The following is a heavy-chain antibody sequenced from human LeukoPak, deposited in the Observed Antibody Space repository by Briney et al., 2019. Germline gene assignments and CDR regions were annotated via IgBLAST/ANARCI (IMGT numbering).Heavy chain of an antibody. CDR1: GYSISSGYY. CDR3: ARDSVTLNMVRGVMEANWFDP. CDR2: IYHSGST. D-gene: IGHD3-10*01. V-gene: IGHV4-38-2*02. Sequence: SETLSLTCTVSGYSISSGYYWGWIRQPPGTGLEWIGSIYHSGSTYYNPSLQSRVTISVDTSKNQFSLKLSSVTAADTAVYYCARDSVTLNMVRGVMEANWFDPWGQGTLVTVSS. J-gene: IGHJ5*02.